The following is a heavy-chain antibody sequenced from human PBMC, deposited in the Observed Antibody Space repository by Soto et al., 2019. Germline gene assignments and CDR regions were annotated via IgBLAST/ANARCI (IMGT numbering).Heavy chain of an antibody. Sequence: SETLSLSCTVSGGSISSGGYYWSWIRQHPGKGLEWIGYIYYSGSTYYNPSLKSRVTISVDTSKNQFSLKLSSVTAADTAVYYCARDPYYYDSSGPHDDLWSFDLWGRGTLVTVSS. V-gene: IGHV4-31*03. CDR1: GGSISSGGYY. D-gene: IGHD3-22*01. CDR2: IYYSGST. J-gene: IGHJ2*01. CDR3: ARDPYYYDSSGPHDDLWSFDL.